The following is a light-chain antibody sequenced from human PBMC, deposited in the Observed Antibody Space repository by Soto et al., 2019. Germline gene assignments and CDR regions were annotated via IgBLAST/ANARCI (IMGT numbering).Light chain of an antibody. CDR3: QQYNNWPPLMCT. Sequence: EVVMTQSPATLSVSPGERATLSCRASQSVSSNLAWYQQRPGRAPRLLIYGASTRPTGIPARFSGSGSGTEFTLTISSLQSEDFAVYYCQQYNNWPPLMCTFGQGTKVEI. CDR2: GAS. J-gene: IGKJ2*02. CDR1: QSVSSN. V-gene: IGKV3D-15*01.